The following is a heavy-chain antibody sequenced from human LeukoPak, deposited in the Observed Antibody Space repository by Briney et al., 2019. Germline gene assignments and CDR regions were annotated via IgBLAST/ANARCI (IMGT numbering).Heavy chain of an antibody. D-gene: IGHD1-1*01. V-gene: IGHV4-39*07. Sequence: TSETLSLTCTVSGGSISSRSYYWGWIRQPPGKGLEWIGSTYYGGSTYYNPSLKSRVTISVDTSKNQFSLELSSVTAADTAVYYCARLTSNWTFDYWGQGTLVTVSS. CDR3: ARLTSNWTFDY. CDR2: TYYGGST. CDR1: GGSISSRSYY. J-gene: IGHJ4*02.